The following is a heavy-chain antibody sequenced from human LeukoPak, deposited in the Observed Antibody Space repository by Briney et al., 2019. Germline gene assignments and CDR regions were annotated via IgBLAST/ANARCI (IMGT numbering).Heavy chain of an antibody. D-gene: IGHD3-22*01. CDR3: ARGLTYFYDSSGYYEDY. J-gene: IGHJ4*02. Sequence: ASVKVSCKASGYTFTGYYTHWVRQAPGQGLEWMGRINPNSGGTNYAQKFQGRVTMTRDTSISTAYMELSRLRSDDTAVYYCARGLTYFYDSSGYYEDYWGQGTLVTVSS. CDR1: GYTFTGYY. V-gene: IGHV1-2*06. CDR2: INPNSGGT.